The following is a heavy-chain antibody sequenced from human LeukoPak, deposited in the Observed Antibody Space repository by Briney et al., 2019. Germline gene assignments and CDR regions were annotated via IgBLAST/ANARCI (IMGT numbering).Heavy chain of an antibody. Sequence: PGGSLRLSCAASGFTFSTYGMHWVRQAPGKGLEWAAFIRYDGNNEYYADSVRGRFTISRDNSKNTLYLQMSSLRSEDTAVHNCAQGTSILATINNWGQGTLVTVSS. CDR1: GFTFSTYG. CDR2: IRYDGNNE. CDR3: AQGTSILATINN. D-gene: IGHD5-12*01. V-gene: IGHV3-30*02. J-gene: IGHJ1*01.